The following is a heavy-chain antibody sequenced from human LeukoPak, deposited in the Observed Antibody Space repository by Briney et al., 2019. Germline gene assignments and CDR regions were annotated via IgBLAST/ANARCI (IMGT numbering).Heavy chain of an antibody. CDR1: GFTFTTYG. D-gene: IGHD3-3*01. CDR2: IWNVGTHK. J-gene: IGHJ3*02. V-gene: IGHV3-33*01. CDR3: ARGADYDFWSGYYIAGAFDI. Sequence: GGSLRLSCAASGFTFTTYGMHWVRQAPGKGLEWVAVIWNVGTHKYYADSVKGRFTISRDNSENTLDLQMNSLRAEDTAVYYCARGADYDFWSGYYIAGAFDIWGQGTMVTVSS.